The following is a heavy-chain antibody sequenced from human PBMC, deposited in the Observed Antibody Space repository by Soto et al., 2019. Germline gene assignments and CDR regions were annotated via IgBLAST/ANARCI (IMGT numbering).Heavy chain of an antibody. CDR3: ARHGAGCSGGSCRYFDY. V-gene: IGHV4-59*08. J-gene: IGHJ4*02. CDR1: GGSISSYY. D-gene: IGHD2-15*01. Sequence: SETLSLTCTVSGGSISSYYWSWIRQPPGKGLEWIGYIYYSGSTNYNPSLKSRVTISVDTSKNQFSLKLSSVTAADTAVYYCARHGAGCSGGSCRYFDYWGQGTLVTVSS. CDR2: IYYSGST.